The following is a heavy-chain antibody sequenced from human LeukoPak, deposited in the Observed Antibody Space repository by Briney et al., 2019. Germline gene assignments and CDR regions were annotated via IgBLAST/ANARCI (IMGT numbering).Heavy chain of an antibody. J-gene: IGHJ5*02. CDR3: ARDRVVRGVIAKYNWFDP. D-gene: IGHD3-10*01. V-gene: IGHV4-39*07. Sequence: SETLSLTCTVSGDSISSSSYYWDWIRQPPGKGLEWIGSIYHSGSTYYNPSLKSRVTISVDTSKNQFSLKLSSVTAADTAVYYCARDRVVRGVIAKYNWFDPWGQGTLVTVSS. CDR1: GDSISSSSYY. CDR2: IYHSGST.